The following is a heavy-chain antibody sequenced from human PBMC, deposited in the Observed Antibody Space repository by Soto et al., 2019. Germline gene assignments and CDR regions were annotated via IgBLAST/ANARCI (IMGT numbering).Heavy chain of an antibody. V-gene: IGHV3-15*01. CDR3: PRAGRSGYDD. CDR1: GFTFRDAW. D-gene: IGHD5-12*01. Sequence: GGSLRLSYAASGFTFRDAWMTWVRQAPGKGLEWVGRIKSKADGGAIDYAAPVRGRFTFSRDDSKNTVYLQMNGLKIEDTAVYYCPRAGRSGYDDWGPGTLVTVSS. J-gene: IGHJ4*02. CDR2: IKSKADGGAI.